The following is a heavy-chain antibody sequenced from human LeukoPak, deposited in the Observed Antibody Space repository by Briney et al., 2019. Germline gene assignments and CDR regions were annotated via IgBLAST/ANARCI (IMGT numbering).Heavy chain of an antibody. J-gene: IGHJ3*02. V-gene: IGHV3-64D*06. D-gene: IGHD3-10*01. CDR1: GFTFSSYA. CDR2: ISSNGGST. CDR3: VNLGSGSYRGINDAFDI. Sequence: GGSLRLSCSASGFTFSSYAMHGVRQAPGKGLEYVSAISSNGGSTYYADSVKGRFTISRDNSKNTLYLQMSSLRAEDTAVYYCVNLGSGSYRGINDAFDIWGQGTMVTVSS.